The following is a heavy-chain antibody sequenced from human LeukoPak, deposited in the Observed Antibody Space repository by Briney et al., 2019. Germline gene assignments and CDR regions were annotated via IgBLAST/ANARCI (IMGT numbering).Heavy chain of an antibody. CDR2: IKSKTDGGTT. J-gene: IGHJ4*02. CDR1: GFTFSSYG. CDR3: TSRDTVDFDY. V-gene: IGHV3-15*01. Sequence: GGSLRLSCAASGFTFSSYGMHWVRQAPGKGLEWVGRIKSKTDGGTTDYAAPVKGRFTISRDDSKNTLYLQMNSLKTEDTAVYYCTSRDTVDFDYWGQGTRVTVSS. D-gene: IGHD2-15*01.